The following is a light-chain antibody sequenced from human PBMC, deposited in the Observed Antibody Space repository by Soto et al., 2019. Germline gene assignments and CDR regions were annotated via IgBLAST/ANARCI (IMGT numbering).Light chain of an antibody. CDR2: AAS. CDR3: QQGDSFPIT. Sequence: DIQMTQSPSSVSASVGDRVTITCRASQSISSSLAWYQQKPGTVPKLLNYAASSLQSGVPSRFSGSGAGTEFTLSITSLQPEDFGTYYCQQGDSFPITFGQGTRLDIK. J-gene: IGKJ5*01. CDR1: QSISSS. V-gene: IGKV1-12*01.